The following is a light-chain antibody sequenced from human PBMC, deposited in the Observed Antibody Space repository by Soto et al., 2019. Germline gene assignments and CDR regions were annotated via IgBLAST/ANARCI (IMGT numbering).Light chain of an antibody. V-gene: IGKV3-20*01. CDR2: SAS. CDR3: QQYGTSPWT. Sequence: EIVLTQSPGTPSLSPGDRATLSCRASQTVRSVYLAWYQQRSGQPPRLLIHSASSRATDITDRFSGSGSEIDFSLTISSLEPEEFAVYYCQQYGTSPWTFGKGTMVDIK. J-gene: IGKJ1*01. CDR1: QTVRSVY.